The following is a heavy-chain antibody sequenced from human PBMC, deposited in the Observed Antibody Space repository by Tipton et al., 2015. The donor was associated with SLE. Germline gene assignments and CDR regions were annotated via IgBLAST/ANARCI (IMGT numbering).Heavy chain of an antibody. J-gene: IGHJ2*01. CDR1: GFTFSSYS. Sequence: SLRLSCAASGFTFSSYSMNWVRQAPGKGLEWVSSISSSSSYIYYADSVKRRFTISRDNDKNSLYLQMNSLRAEDTAVYYCMTSEPPVYFDLWGRGTLVTVSS. CDR3: MTSEPPVYFDL. V-gene: IGHV3-21*01. CDR2: ISSSSSYI. D-gene: IGHD1-14*01.